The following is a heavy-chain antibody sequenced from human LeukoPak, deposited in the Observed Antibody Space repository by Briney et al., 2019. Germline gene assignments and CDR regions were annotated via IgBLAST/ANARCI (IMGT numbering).Heavy chain of an antibody. J-gene: IGHJ4*02. CDR2: IYYNGYT. Sequence: SETLSLTCTVSGGSISSYYWSWIRQPPGKGLEWIAFIYYNGYTRYNPSLKSRVTISVDTSKNQFSLKLSSVTAADTAVYYCARRITMVRGVIRAPYFDYWGQGTLVTVSS. CDR1: GGSISSYY. D-gene: IGHD3-10*01. CDR3: ARRITMVRGVIRAPYFDY. V-gene: IGHV4-59*08.